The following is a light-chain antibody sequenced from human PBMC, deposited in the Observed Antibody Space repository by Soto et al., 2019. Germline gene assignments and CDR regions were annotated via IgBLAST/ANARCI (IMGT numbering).Light chain of an antibody. CDR1: QSISYY. Sequence: DIQMTQSQSYLSASVGDRVTITCRASQSISYYLNWYQQKQGRAPRLLIYSTSTLQSGVPSKFSGSASGTDFTLTISSLQPEDFATYYCQQSYSTPWTFGQGTKVEIK. CDR3: QQSYSTPWT. CDR2: STS. V-gene: IGKV1-39*01. J-gene: IGKJ1*01.